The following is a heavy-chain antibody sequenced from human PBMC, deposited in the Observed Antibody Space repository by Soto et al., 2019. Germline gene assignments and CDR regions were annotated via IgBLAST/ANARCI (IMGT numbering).Heavy chain of an antibody. D-gene: IGHD3-10*01. CDR1: GYSFTSYW. CDR2: IYPGDSDT. CDR3: ARREVTYYYGSGSYYFDY. J-gene: IGHJ4*02. V-gene: IGHV5-51*01. Sequence: PGESLKISCKGPGYSFTSYWIGWVRQMTGKGLEWMGIIYPGDSDTRYSPSFQGQVTISADKSISTAYLQWSSLKASDTAMYYCARREVTYYYGSGSYYFDYWGQGTLVTVSS.